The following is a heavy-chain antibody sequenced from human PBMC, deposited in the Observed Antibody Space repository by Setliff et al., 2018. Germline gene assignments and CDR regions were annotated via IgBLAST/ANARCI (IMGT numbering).Heavy chain of an antibody. J-gene: IGHJ4*02. CDR2: IYDSGSI. Sequence: SETLSLTCTVSGGSIRSYYWSWIRQPPGKGLEWIGNIYDSGSINYNPSLKSRVTISVDTSKNQFSLKLSSVTAADTAVYFCARGYYNFLSGYYTPYYFDYWGQGTLVTVSS. V-gene: IGHV4-59*01. CDR3: ARGYYNFLSGYYTPYYFDY. D-gene: IGHD3-3*01. CDR1: GGSIRSYY.